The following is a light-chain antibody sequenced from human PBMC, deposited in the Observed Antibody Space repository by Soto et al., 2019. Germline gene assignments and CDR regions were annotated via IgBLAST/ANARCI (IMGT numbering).Light chain of an antibody. CDR2: DAS. V-gene: IGKV3D-15*01. Sequence: EIEMTQSLPTLSVSPGERVTLSCRASQSVSSYLAWYQQKPGQAPRLLIYDASNRATGIPARFSGSGSGTDFTLTISGLQSEDFAVYSCQQYHNWPITFGQGTRPAIK. CDR3: QQYHNWPIT. J-gene: IGKJ5*01. CDR1: QSVSSY.